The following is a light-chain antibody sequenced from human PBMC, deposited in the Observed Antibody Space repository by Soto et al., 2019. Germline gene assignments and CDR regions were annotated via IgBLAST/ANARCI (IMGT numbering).Light chain of an antibody. Sequence: EIVLTQSPATLSLSPGESATLSCRASQSLSNNYLAWYQQKLGQAPRLLISGASTRATGIPDRFSGSGSGTDFPLSISRLEPEDFAVYFCQQYDSSSLTFGGGTKVEIK. CDR2: GAS. CDR1: QSLSNNY. CDR3: QQYDSSSLT. J-gene: IGKJ4*01. V-gene: IGKV3-20*01.